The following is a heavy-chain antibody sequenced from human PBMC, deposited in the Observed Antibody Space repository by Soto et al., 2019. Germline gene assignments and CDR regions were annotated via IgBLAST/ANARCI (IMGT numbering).Heavy chain of an antibody. Sequence: PSETLSLTCTVSGGSISSGGYYWSWIRQHPGKGLEWIGYIYYSGSTNYNPSLKSRVTISVDTSKNQSSLKLSSVTAADTAVYYCARGQVSRRYYYGSGSHWGRPHNWFDPWGQGTLVTVSS. D-gene: IGHD3-10*01. V-gene: IGHV4-31*03. CDR1: GGSISSGGYY. CDR3: ARGQVSRRYYYGSGSHWGRPHNWFDP. CDR2: IYYSGST. J-gene: IGHJ5*02.